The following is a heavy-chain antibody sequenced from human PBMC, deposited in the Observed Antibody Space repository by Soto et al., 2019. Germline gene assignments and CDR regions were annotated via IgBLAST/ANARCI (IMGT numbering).Heavy chain of an antibody. V-gene: IGHV3-21*01. Sequence: GGSLRLSCAASGFTFSSYSMNWVRQAPGKGLEWVSSISSSSSYIYYADSVKGRFTISRDNAKNSLYLQMNSLRAEDTAVYYCASIYDFWSGPGVAFDIWGQGTMVTVSS. CDR2: ISSSSSYI. CDR3: ASIYDFWSGPGVAFDI. CDR1: GFTFSSYS. D-gene: IGHD3-3*01. J-gene: IGHJ3*02.